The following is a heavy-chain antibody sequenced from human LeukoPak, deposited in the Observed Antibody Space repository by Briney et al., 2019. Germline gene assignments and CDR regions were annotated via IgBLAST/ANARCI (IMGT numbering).Heavy chain of an antibody. V-gene: IGHV5-51*01. Sequence: GESLKISCKGSGYSFTSYWIGWVRQMPGKGLEWMGIIYPGDSGTRYSPSFQGQVTISADKSISTAYLQWSSLKASDTAMYYCARLYSPYYYDSPFGYWGQGTLVTVSS. CDR1: GYSFTSYW. CDR2: IYPGDSGT. CDR3: ARLYSPYYYDSPFGY. J-gene: IGHJ4*02. D-gene: IGHD3-22*01.